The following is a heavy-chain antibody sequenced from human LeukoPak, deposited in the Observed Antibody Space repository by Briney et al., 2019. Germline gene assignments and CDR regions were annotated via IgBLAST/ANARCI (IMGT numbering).Heavy chain of an antibody. CDR3: ARARQPDRGLDY. CDR2: MSASVGT. J-gene: IGHJ4*02. Sequence: SQTLALTWNVPGGSISSNYWGWIRQPAGNGLEWIGRMSASVGTNYNPSLKSRVTMSVDTSKNQFSLNLTSVTAADTALYYCARARQPDRGLDYWGQGTVVTVSS. CDR1: GGSISSNY. V-gene: IGHV4-4*07.